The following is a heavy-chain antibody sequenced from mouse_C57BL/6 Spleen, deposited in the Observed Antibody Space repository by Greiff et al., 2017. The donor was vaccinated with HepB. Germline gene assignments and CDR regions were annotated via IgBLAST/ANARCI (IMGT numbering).Heavy chain of an antibody. CDR1: GYTFTSYW. J-gene: IGHJ2*01. Sequence: VQLQQSGAELAKPGASVKLSCKASGYTFTSYWMHWVKQRPGQGLEWIGYINPSSGYTKYNQKFKDKATLTADKSSSTAYMQRSSLTYEDAAVYYCASGAVIDYWGQSTTLTVSS. V-gene: IGHV1-7*01. CDR3: ASGAVIDY. D-gene: IGHD1-1*01. CDR2: INPSSGYT.